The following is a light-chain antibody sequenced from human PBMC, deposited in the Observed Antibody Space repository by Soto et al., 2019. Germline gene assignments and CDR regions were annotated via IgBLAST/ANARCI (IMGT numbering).Light chain of an antibody. Sequence: QSALTQPASVSGSPGQSITISCTGTRSDVGGYNYVSWYQHHPGKAPKLMIYEVSNRPSGVSNRFSGSKSGNTASLTISGLQADDEADYYCSSYTSSSTLGVFGTGTKVTVL. CDR2: EVS. V-gene: IGLV2-14*01. J-gene: IGLJ1*01. CDR3: SSYTSSSTLGV. CDR1: RSDVGGYNY.